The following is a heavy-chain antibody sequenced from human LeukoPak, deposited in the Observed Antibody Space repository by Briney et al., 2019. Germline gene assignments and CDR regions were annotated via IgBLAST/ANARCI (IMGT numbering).Heavy chain of an antibody. V-gene: IGHV4-59*08. J-gene: IGHJ4*02. D-gene: IGHD3-22*01. CDR3: ARHGGIISGFYSLFDY. CDR1: CGSISSYY. Sequence: SETLSLTCTVSCGSISSYYWNWIRQPPGKGLEWIGYISYSGSTNYNPSLKSRVTISVDTSKNQFSLKLSSVTAADTAVYYCARHGGIISGFYSLFDYWGQGILVTVSS. CDR2: ISYSGST.